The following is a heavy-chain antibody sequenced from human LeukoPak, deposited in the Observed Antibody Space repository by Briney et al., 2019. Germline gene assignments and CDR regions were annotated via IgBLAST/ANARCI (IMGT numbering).Heavy chain of an antibody. CDR3: ARKPLRLGMGDYYYGMDV. CDR2: ISAYNGNT. CDR1: GYTFTSYG. V-gene: IGHV1-18*01. D-gene: IGHD7-27*01. J-gene: IGHJ6*02. Sequence: GASVNVSCKASGYTFTSYGISWVRQAPGQGLEWMGWISAYNGNTNYAQKLQSRVTMTTDTSTSTAYMELRSLRSDDTAVYYCARKPLRLGMGDYYYGMDVWGQGTTVTVSS.